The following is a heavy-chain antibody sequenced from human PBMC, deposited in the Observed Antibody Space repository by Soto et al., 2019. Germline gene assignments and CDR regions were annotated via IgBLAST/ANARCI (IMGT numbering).Heavy chain of an antibody. CDR1: AYTFTSYS. CDR3: ARGGYSSGWYDYYYYGMDV. CDR2: INAGNGNT. D-gene: IGHD6-19*01. V-gene: IGHV1-3*01. J-gene: IGHJ6*02. Sequence: ASGKVSCKASAYTFTSYSMHWVRQAPGQSLEWMGWINAGNGNTKYSQKFQGRVTITRDTSASTAYMELSSLRSEDTAVYYCARGGYSSGWYDYYYYGMDVWGQGTTVTVSS.